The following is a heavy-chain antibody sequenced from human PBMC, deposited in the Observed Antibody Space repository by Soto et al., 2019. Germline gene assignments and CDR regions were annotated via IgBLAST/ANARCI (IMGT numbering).Heavy chain of an antibody. D-gene: IGHD2-15*01. CDR1: GGTFSSYA. CDR2: IIPIFGTA. J-gene: IGHJ6*02. V-gene: IGHV1-69*01. CDR3: ARSQGGSSSLDIYYYYYYGIDV. Sequence: QVQLVQSGAEVKKPGSSVKVSCKAPGGTFSSYAISWVRQAPGQGLEWMGGIIPIFGTANYAQKFQGRVTITAAESTSTGYMELSSLRSEDTAVYYCARSQGGSSSLDIYYYYYYGIDVWGQGTTVTVSS.